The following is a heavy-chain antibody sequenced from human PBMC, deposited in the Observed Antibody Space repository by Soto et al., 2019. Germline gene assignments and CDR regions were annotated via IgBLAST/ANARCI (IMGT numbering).Heavy chain of an antibody. V-gene: IGHV4-59*01. CDR3: ARAASAMALSCFEP. CDR2: IYYSGST. CDR1: GDSISSYY. Sequence: SETLSLTCTVSGDSISSYYWSWIRQPPGKGLEWIAYIYYSGSTNYNPSLKSRVTISVDTSKNQFSLKLSSVTAADTAVYYRARAASAMALSCFEPWGQGTLVTVSS. J-gene: IGHJ5*02. D-gene: IGHD5-18*01.